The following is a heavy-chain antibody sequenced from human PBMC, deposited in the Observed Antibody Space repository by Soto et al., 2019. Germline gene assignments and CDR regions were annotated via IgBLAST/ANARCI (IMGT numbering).Heavy chain of an antibody. CDR3: ARDDILCSGGSCDGVPMDV. CDR1: GFTVSSKY. Sequence: EVQLVESGGGLVQPGGSLRLSCAASGFTVSSKYMSWVRQAPGKGLEWVSLIQSGGTTYYADSVKGRFTISRDSSKNMLHLQMDSLRAEDTAVYYCARDDILCSGGSCDGVPMDVWGKGNTVTVSS. CDR2: IQSGGTT. J-gene: IGHJ6*03. D-gene: IGHD2-15*01. V-gene: IGHV3-66*01.